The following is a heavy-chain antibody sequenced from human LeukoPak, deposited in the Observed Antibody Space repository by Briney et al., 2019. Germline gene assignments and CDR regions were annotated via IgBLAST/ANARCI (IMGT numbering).Heavy chain of an antibody. CDR2: ITPIFGTA. J-gene: IGHJ3*02. CDR3: ARSQYFEPVSAFDI. V-gene: IGHV1-69*05. Sequence: GASVKVSCKASGGTFSSYAISWVRQAPGQGLEWMGGITPIFGTANYAQKFQGRVTITTDESTSTAYMELSSLRSEDTAVYYCARSQYFEPVSAFDIWGQGTMVTVSS. CDR1: GGTFSSYA. D-gene: IGHD3-9*01.